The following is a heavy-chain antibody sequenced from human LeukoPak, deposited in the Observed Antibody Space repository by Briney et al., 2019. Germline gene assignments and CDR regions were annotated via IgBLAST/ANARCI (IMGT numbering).Heavy chain of an antibody. D-gene: IGHD1-26*01. Sequence: SETLSLSCTVSGGSISSYYWSWIRQPAGKGLEWIGRIYSGGSTNYNPSLKSRVTMSVDSSNNQFSLKLSSVTAADTAVFYCARENTGSYREFDYWGQGTLVTVSS. CDR3: ARENTGSYREFDY. V-gene: IGHV4-4*07. CDR1: GGSISSYY. J-gene: IGHJ4*02. CDR2: IYSGGST.